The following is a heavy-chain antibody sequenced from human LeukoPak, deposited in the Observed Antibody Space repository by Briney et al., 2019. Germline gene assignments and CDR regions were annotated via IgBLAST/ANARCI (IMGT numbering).Heavy chain of an antibody. CDR3: ARLVTTVTTGADY. CDR1: GDSISSGHY. D-gene: IGHD4-11*01. Sequence: SETLSLTCAVSGDSISSGHYWGWIRQPPGKGLEWIGSIFHIGSTYYNPSLKSRLTISVDTSKNQFSLRLTSVTAADTAVYYCARLVTTVTTGADYWGQGTLVTVS. V-gene: IGHV4-38-2*01. CDR2: IFHIGST. J-gene: IGHJ4*02.